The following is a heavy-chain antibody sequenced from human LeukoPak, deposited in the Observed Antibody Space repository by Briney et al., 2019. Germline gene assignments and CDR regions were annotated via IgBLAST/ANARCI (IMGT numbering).Heavy chain of an antibody. J-gene: IGHJ6*02. D-gene: IGHD3-3*02. CDR2: ISYDGSIK. V-gene: IGHV3-30*18. CDR1: GFTFSSYC. Sequence: GESLTLPCAVSGFTFSSYCTHWVRQAPGKGLEWVAFISYDGSIKYYRDSMKGRSTISTEPSKQTTYLQMTSLMTEDPALYYCVKDISAGYYYCMDVCGQGSTVTVSS. CDR3: VKDISAGYYYCMDV.